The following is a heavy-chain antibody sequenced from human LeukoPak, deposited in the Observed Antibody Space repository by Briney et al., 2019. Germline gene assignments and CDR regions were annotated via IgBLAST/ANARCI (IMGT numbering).Heavy chain of an antibody. V-gene: IGHV1-2*02. D-gene: IGHD5-24*01. CDR1: GYTFTGYY. CDR2: INPNSGGT. J-gene: IGHJ4*02. Sequence: ASVKVSCKASGYTFTGYYMHWVRQAPGQGLEWMGWINPNSGGTNYAQKFQGRVTMTRDTSISTAYMELSRLRSDDTAVYYCARVEIATPTGDFDYWGQGTLVTVSS. CDR3: ARVEIATPTGDFDY.